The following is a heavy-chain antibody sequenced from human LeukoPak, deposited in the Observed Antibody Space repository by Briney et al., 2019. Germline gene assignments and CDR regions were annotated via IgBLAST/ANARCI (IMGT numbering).Heavy chain of an antibody. V-gene: IGHV4-59*02. Sequence: SETLSLTCTVSGGSVSSHYWSWIRQPPGKGLEWIAYIFYSGSTNYNPSLKNRVTISVDTSKNQFSLKLSSVTAADTAVYYCARVGYSSGWSHFDLWGRGTLVTVSS. CDR3: ARVGYSSGWSHFDL. CDR1: GGSVSSHY. J-gene: IGHJ2*01. CDR2: IFYSGST. D-gene: IGHD6-19*01.